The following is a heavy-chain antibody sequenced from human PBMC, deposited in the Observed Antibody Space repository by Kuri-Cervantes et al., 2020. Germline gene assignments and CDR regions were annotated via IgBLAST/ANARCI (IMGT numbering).Heavy chain of an antibody. CDR2: IKSKTDGGTA. CDR1: GFTFNSYA. Sequence: GESLKISCVVSGFTFNSYAMHWVRQAPGKGLEWVGRIKSKTDGGTADYAAPVKGRFTISRDDSKNTLYLQLNSLKTEDTAVYYCTTDPVPWGQGTLVTVSS. J-gene: IGHJ5*02. V-gene: IGHV3-15*01. CDR3: TTDPVP.